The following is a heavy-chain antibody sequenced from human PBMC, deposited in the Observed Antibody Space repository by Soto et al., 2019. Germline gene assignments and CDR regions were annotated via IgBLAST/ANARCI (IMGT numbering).Heavy chain of an antibody. CDR2: ISSSSSYI. J-gene: IGHJ4*02. V-gene: IGHV3-21*01. CDR3: ARELQRYCSGGSCYLF. CDR1: GFTFSSYS. D-gene: IGHD2-15*01. Sequence: GGSLRLSCAASGFTFSSYSMNWVRQAPGKGLEWVSSISSSSSYIYYADSVKGRFTISRDNAKNSLYLQMNSLRAEDTAVYYCARELQRYCSGGSCYLFWGQGTLVTVS.